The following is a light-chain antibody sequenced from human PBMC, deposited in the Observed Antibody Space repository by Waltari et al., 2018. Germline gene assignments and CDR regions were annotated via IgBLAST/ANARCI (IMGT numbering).Light chain of an antibody. J-gene: IGKJ2*01. V-gene: IGKV3-15*01. CDR1: QSVSSN. CDR3: LQYDNWPRV. CDR2: GAS. Sequence: EIVMTQSPATLSVSPGERATLSCRASQSVSSNLAWFQKKPGQAPRLLIYGASTSATGFSARFRGSGSGTEFTLTISSLQSEDFAVYFCLQYDNWPRVFGQGTKLEIK.